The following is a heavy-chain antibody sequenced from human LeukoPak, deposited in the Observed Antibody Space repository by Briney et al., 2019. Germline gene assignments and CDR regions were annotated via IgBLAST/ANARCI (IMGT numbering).Heavy chain of an antibody. J-gene: IGHJ5*02. CDR3: ARDLGSYCSSTSCDGWFDP. Sequence: PGGSLRLSCAASGFTFSSYAMHWVRQAPGKGLEWVAVISYDGSNKYYADSVKGRFTISRDNSKNTLYLQMNSLRAEDTAVYYCARDLGSYCSSTSCDGWFDPWGQGTLVTVSS. D-gene: IGHD2-2*01. CDR2: ISYDGSNK. V-gene: IGHV3-30-3*01. CDR1: GFTFSSYA.